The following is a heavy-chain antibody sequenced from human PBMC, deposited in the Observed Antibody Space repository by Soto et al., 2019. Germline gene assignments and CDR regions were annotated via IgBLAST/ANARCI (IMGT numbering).Heavy chain of an antibody. CDR1: GFTFSSYA. CDR2: ISGSGGST. Sequence: GGSLRLSCAASGFTFSSYAMSWVRQAPGKGLEWVSAISGSGGSTYYADSVKGRFTISRANSKNTVYLQMTSLKAEDTAVYYCAKPDGYSLGAGAFDIWGQGTMVTVSS. CDR3: AKPDGYSLGAGAFDI. J-gene: IGHJ3*02. D-gene: IGHD4-4*01. V-gene: IGHV3-23*01.